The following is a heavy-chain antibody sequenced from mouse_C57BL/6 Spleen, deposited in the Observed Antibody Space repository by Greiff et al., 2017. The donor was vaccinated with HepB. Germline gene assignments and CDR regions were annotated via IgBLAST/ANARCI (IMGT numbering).Heavy chain of an antibody. Sequence: VQLQQSVAELVRPGASVKLSCTASGFNIKNTYMHWVKQRPEQGLEWIGRIDPANGNTKYAPKFQGKATLTADKSSSTAYMQLSSLTSEDSAVYFCARRYDGNQAWFAYWGQGTLVTVSA. CDR1: GFNIKNTY. CDR2: IDPANGNT. CDR3: ARRYDGNQAWFAY. V-gene: IGHV14-3*01. J-gene: IGHJ3*01. D-gene: IGHD2-3*01.